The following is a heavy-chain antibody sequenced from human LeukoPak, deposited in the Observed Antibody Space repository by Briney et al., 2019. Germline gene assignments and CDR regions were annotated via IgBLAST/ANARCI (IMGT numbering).Heavy chain of an antibody. D-gene: IGHD1-14*01. CDR3: ARDRNTWCI. J-gene: IGHJ4*02. Sequence: SGTLSLTCTVSGGSIGTYYWTWVRQAPGKGLEWIGNISYSVSTVYTPYLNTRVTISLDTSLIQFSLEVSSVTAADTAIYYCARDRNTWCIWGQGTLVTVSS. CDR1: GGSIGTYY. CDR2: ISYSVST. V-gene: IGHV4-59*01.